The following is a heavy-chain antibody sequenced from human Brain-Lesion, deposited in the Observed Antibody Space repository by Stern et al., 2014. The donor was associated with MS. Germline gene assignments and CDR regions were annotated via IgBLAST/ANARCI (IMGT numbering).Heavy chain of an antibody. CDR1: GGSISSSNW. D-gene: IGHD6-13*01. V-gene: IGHV4-4*02. CDR3: ARFPASRPHVFDS. J-gene: IGHJ4*02. Sequence: QLQLQESGPGLVKPSGTLSLTCVVSGGSISSSNWWSWVRQSPGKGLEWIGESDHSGSTIYNPSLKSRVTVSVDKSTNRFSLNLGSVTAADTAVYFCARFPASRPHVFDSWGQGTLVTVSS. CDR2: SDHSGST.